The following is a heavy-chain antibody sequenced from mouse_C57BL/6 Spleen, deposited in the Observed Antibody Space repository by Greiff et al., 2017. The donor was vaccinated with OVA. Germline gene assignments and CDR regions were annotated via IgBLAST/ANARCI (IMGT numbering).Heavy chain of an antibody. CDR1: GYTFTSYW. J-gene: IGHJ4*01. D-gene: IGHD4-1*01. CDR3: AKLGYAMDY. V-gene: IGHV1-50*01. CDR2: IDPSDSYT. Sequence: QVQLQQPGAELVKPGASVKLSCKASGYTFTSYWMQWVKQRPGQGLEWIGEIDPSDSYTNYNQKFKGKATLTVDTSSSTAYMQLSSLTSDDSAVYYCAKLGYAMDYWGQGTSVTVSS.